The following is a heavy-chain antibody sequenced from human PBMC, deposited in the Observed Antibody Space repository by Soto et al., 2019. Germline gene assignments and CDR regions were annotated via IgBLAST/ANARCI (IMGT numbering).Heavy chain of an antibody. CDR2: ISGSGGST. Sequence: EVQLLESGGGLVQPGGSLRLSCAASGFTFSSYAMSWVRQAPGKGLEWVSAISGSGGSTYYADSMKGRFTISRDNSKHTLYLQMNSLRAEDTAVYYCASNYGPGSYEYYYYMDVWGKGTTVTVSS. J-gene: IGHJ6*03. CDR1: GFTFSSYA. D-gene: IGHD3-10*01. CDR3: ASNYGPGSYEYYYYMDV. V-gene: IGHV3-23*01.